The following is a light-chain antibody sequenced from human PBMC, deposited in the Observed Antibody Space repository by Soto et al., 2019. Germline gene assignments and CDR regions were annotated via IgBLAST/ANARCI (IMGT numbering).Light chain of an antibody. J-gene: IGKJ1*01. V-gene: IGKV3-20*01. CDR3: QQYGSSPWT. CDR2: GAS. Sequence: EIVLTQSPGTLSLSPGERATLSCRASQSVSNNYLAWYQQKPGQAPRLLIYGASTRATGIPARFSGSGSGTDFTLTISRLEPEDFAVYYCQQYGSSPWTFGQGTKV. CDR1: QSVSNNY.